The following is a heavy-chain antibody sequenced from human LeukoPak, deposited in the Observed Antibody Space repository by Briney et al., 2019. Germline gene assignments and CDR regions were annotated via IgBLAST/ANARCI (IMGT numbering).Heavy chain of an antibody. CDR1: GDSVSSNSAA. CDR3: ARDRIEFGTSGSYLRWFDY. D-gene: IGHD1-26*01. CDR2: TYYRSKWYN. J-gene: IGHJ4*02. V-gene: IGHV6-1*01. Sequence: SQTLSLTCAISGDSVSSNSAAWNWIRQSPSRGLEWLGRTYYRSKWYNDYAVSVKSRITINPDTSKNQFSLQLNSVTPEDTAVYYCARDRIEFGTSGSYLRWFDYWGQGTLVTVSS.